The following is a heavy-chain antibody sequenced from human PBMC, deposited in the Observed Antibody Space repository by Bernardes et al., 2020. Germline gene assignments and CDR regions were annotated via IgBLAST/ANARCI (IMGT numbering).Heavy chain of an antibody. D-gene: IGHD3-10*01. J-gene: IGHJ5*02. V-gene: IGHV4-34*01. CDR3: ARVLPSYYGSGSYYIGRPDRENWFDP. CDR1: GGSFSGYY. Sequence: SEPLSLTCAVYGGSFSGYYWSWIRQPPGKGLEWIGEINHSGSTNYNPSLKSRVTISVDTSKNQFSLKLSSVTAADTAVYYCARVLPSYYGSGSYYIGRPDRENWFDPWGQGTLVTVSS. CDR2: INHSGST.